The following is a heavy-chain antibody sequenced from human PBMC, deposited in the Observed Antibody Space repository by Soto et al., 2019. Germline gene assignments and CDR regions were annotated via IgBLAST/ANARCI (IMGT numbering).Heavy chain of an antibody. J-gene: IGHJ4*02. CDR1: GFTFSDYS. Sequence: PGGSLRLSCAASGFTFSDYSMNWVRQAPGKGLEWVSYISSSSSTIYYADSVKGRFTISRDNAKNSLYLQMNSLRAEDTAVYYCARGFRQWLSTNYDYWGQGTLVTVSS. CDR2: ISSSSSTI. V-gene: IGHV3-48*01. CDR3: ARGFRQWLSTNYDY. D-gene: IGHD6-19*01.